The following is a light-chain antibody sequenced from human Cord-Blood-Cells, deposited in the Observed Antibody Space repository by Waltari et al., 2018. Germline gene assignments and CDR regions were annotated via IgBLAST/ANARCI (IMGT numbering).Light chain of an antibody. CDR1: QDISNY. CDR2: DAS. Sequence: DIQMTQSPSSLSASVGDRVTITCQASQDISNYLNWYQQKPGKAPKLLIYDASNLETGVPSRCSGSGSGTDVSFTISSLEPEDIATYYCQQYDNVPPLTFGGGTKVEIK. CDR3: QQYDNVPPLT. V-gene: IGKV1-33*01. J-gene: IGKJ4*01.